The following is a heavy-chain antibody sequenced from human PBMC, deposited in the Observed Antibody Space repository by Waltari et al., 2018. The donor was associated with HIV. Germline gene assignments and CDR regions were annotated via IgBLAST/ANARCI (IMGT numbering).Heavy chain of an antibody. J-gene: IGHJ4*02. V-gene: IGHV1-2*02. CDR3: ATPSYDSSGYYSAGSEFDY. CDR1: GYTFTGYY. Sequence: QVQLVQSGAEVKKPGASVKVSCKASGYTFTGYYIHWVRQAPGQGLEWMGWINPNRGGTNYAQNVQGRVTMTRDTSISTAYMELSRLRSDDTAVYYCATPSYDSSGYYSAGSEFDYWGQGTLVTVSS. CDR2: INPNRGGT. D-gene: IGHD3-22*01.